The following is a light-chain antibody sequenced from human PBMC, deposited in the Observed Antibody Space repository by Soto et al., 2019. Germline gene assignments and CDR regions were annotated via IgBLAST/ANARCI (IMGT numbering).Light chain of an antibody. V-gene: IGKV1-39*01. Sequence: DIQMTQSPSSLSASVGDRVTITCRAIKSISSYLNWYQQKPWKAPKHLIYAASSLQSGVPSRFSCSRSGTDFTLTISSLQAEDFATYYCQPCDSTPPTVGPGTKVDIK. CDR2: AAS. CDR1: KSISSY. CDR3: QPCDSTPPT. J-gene: IGKJ3*01.